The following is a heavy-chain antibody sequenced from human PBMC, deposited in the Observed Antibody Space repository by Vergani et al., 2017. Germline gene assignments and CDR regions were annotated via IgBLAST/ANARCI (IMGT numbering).Heavy chain of an antibody. Sequence: EVQLVESGGGLVQRGRSLRRSCTASGFTVGDYAMCWFCQAPGKGLEWVGFIRSQVYGGTTEYAASVKGRFTISRDDSIVLAFLQMNSLKPEHTAVYYCSRGGHDCICGSYRYFDYWGQGTLVTVSS. V-gene: IGHV3-49*03. J-gene: IGHJ4*02. CDR3: SRGGHDCICGSYRYFDY. D-gene: IGHD3-16*02. CDR2: IRSQVYGGTT. CDR1: GFTVGDYA.